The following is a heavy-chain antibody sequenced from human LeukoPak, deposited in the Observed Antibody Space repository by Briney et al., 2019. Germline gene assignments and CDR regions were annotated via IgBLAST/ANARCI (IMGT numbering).Heavy chain of an antibody. CDR1: GFTFSSYW. J-gene: IGHJ5*02. V-gene: IGHV3-7*03. Sequence: PGGSLRLSCAASGFTFSSYWMSWVRQAPGKGLEWVANIKQDGSEKYYVDSVKGRFTISRDNAKNSLYLQMNSLRAEDTAVYYCARERYYDFWSGYDGLYNWFDPWGQGTLVTVSS. CDR2: IKQDGSEK. D-gene: IGHD3-3*01. CDR3: ARERYYDFWSGYDGLYNWFDP.